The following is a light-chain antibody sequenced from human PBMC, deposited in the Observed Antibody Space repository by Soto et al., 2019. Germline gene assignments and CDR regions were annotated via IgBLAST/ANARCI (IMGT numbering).Light chain of an antibody. CDR1: SSNIGSNY. CDR2: RNN. Sequence: QSVLTQPPSASGTPGQRVTISCSGSSSNIGSNYVYWYQQLPGTAPKLLIYRNNQRPSGVPDRFSGSKFGTSASLAISGLRSEDEADYYCAAWDDSLSADVVFGGGTKLTVL. CDR3: AAWDDSLSADVV. V-gene: IGLV1-47*01. J-gene: IGLJ2*01.